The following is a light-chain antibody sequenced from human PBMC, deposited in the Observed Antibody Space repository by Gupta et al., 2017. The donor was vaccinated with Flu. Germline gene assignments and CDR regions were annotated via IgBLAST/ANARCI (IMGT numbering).Light chain of an antibody. V-gene: IGLV2-14*01. Sequence: QSSLTPPASVSGSPGQSLTISCTGTSSDVGGYNYVSWYQQHPGKAHKLMSYEVSNRPSGGANRFSGSKAGNTDSLKITGLQAEDEAEYYYSSYTNSSTPRGVFGTGTKVTVL. CDR3: SSYTNSSTPRGV. CDR2: EVS. CDR1: SSDVGGYNY. J-gene: IGLJ1*01.